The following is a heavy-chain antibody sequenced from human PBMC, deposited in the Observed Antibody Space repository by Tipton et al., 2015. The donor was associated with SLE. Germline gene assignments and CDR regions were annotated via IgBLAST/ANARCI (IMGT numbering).Heavy chain of an antibody. CDR3: ARYFYDSSGVCLFDF. D-gene: IGHD3-22*01. V-gene: IGHV4-31*03. J-gene: IGHJ4*02. CDR2: VFSSGTT. CDR1: GGSISSSSYY. Sequence: TLSLTCTVSGGSISSSSYYWGWIRQPPGKGLEWIGYVFSSGTTYYNPSLKGRLSLSLDTSQNQLSLKLSSVTSADTAVYYCARYFYDSSGVCLFDFWGQGTLVTVSS.